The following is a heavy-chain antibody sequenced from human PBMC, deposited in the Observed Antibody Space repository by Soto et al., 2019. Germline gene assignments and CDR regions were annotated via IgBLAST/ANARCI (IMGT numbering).Heavy chain of an antibody. CDR2: IRGGAGST. Sequence: EVQMLESGGGLVQPGVSLRLSCAASGFTFNSYAINWVRQAPGKGLERVASIRGGAGSTYYADSVKGPFTISRDNSRNTLDLQMKSLRTEDTAVYYGAKALCTGTPYYYGMDFSVQGTTVTVSS. CDR3: AKALCTGTPYYYGMDF. D-gene: IGHD1-1*01. CDR1: GFTFNSYA. J-gene: IGHJ6*02. V-gene: IGHV3-23*01.